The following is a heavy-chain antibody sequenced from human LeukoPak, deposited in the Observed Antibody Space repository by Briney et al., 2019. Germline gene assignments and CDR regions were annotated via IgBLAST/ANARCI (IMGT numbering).Heavy chain of an antibody. J-gene: IGHJ4*02. CDR1: GFTFSSYG. V-gene: IGHV3-23*01. CDR3: AKVIARLRGSFDY. Sequence: GGSLRLSCAASGFTFSSYGMSWVRQAPGKGLEWVSAISGSGGSTYYADSVKGRFTISRDNSKNTLYLQMNSLRAEDTAVYYCAKVIARLRGSFDYWGQGTLVTVSS. CDR2: ISGSGGST. D-gene: IGHD4-17*01.